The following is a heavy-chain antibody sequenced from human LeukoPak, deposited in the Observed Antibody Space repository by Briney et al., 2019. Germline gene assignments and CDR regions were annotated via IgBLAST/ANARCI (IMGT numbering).Heavy chain of an antibody. Sequence: GESLKIFCRGSGYSFASYSIGWVRQMPGKGLEWMGIIYPDGSDPRYSPSFQGQVTISADESISTAYLQWSSLKASDTAMYYCARHMIGSVIPIDDWGQGTLVTVSS. CDR2: IYPDGSDP. CDR3: ARHMIGSVIPIDD. V-gene: IGHV5-51*01. CDR1: GYSFASYS. J-gene: IGHJ4*02. D-gene: IGHD3-22*01.